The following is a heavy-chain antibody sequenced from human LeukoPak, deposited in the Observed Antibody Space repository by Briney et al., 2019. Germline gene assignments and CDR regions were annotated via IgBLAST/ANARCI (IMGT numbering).Heavy chain of an antibody. CDR3: AKAVRSMVTGGGYFDS. J-gene: IGHJ4*02. CDR1: GFAFSNYA. Sequence: GGSPRLSCAASGFAFSNYAMSWVRQAPGKGVEWVSSLSGGGDSRYYADSVMGRFTISRDNSKNTLYLQMNSLRAEDTAVYYCAKAVRSMVTGGGYFDSWGQGTLVTVSS. D-gene: IGHD3-10*01. CDR2: LSGGGDSR. V-gene: IGHV3-23*01.